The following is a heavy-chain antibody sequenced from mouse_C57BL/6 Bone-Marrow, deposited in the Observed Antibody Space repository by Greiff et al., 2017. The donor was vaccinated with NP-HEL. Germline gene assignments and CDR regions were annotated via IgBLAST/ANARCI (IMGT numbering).Heavy chain of an antibody. CDR2: IWSGGST. CDR3: ARNKGTTVVDWFAY. V-gene: IGHV2-2*01. J-gene: IGHJ3*01. D-gene: IGHD1-1*01. Sequence: VHLVESGPGLVQPSQSLSITCTVSGFSLTSYGVHWVRQSPGKGLEWLGVIWSGGSTDYNAAFISRLSISKDNSKSQVFFKMNSLQADDTAIYYCARNKGTTVVDWFAYWGQGTLVTVSA. CDR1: GFSLTSYG.